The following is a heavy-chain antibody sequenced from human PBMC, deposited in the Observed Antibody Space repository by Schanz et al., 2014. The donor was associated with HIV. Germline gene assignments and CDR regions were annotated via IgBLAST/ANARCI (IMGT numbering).Heavy chain of an antibody. CDR1: GYTFTNYG. CDR3: ARGAAEMATMTPWRY. Sequence: QVQLVQSGAEVKNPGASVKVSCKASGYTFTNYGISWVRQAPGQGLEWMGWISAYNGNTNYAQKLQGRVTMTTDTSTSTAYMDLRSLRSDDTAVYYCARGAAEMATMTPWRYWGQGTLVTVSS. J-gene: IGHJ4*02. D-gene: IGHD5-12*01. CDR2: ISAYNGNT. V-gene: IGHV1-18*01.